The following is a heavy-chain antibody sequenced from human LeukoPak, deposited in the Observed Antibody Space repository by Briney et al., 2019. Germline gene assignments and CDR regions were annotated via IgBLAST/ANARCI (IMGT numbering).Heavy chain of an antibody. J-gene: IGHJ4*02. CDR2: VIPIFGTA. Sequence: GASVTVSCKASGGTFSSYASSWVRQDPGQGLEWMGGVIPIFGTANCAQKVQGRVTTTTDESTSTAYMELSSLRSEDTAVYYCARAPTYNWNLDYWGQGTLVTVSS. CDR1: GGTFSSYA. CDR3: ARAPTYNWNLDY. D-gene: IGHD1-20*01. V-gene: IGHV1-69*05.